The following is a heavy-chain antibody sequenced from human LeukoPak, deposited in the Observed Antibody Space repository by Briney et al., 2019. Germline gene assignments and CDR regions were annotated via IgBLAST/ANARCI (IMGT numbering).Heavy chain of an antibody. Sequence: GGSLRLSCAASGFTFSSYAMSWVRQAPGKGLEWVSAISGSGGSTYYADSVKGRFTISRDNSKNTLYLQMNSLRAEDTAVYYCAGPQQPYSSGWCDAFDIWGQGTMVTVSS. D-gene: IGHD6-19*01. CDR3: AGPQQPYSSGWCDAFDI. J-gene: IGHJ3*02. CDR1: GFTFSSYA. V-gene: IGHV3-23*01. CDR2: ISGSGGST.